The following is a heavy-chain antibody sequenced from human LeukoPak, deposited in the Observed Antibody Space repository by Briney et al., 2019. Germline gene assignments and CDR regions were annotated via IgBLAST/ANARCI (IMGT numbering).Heavy chain of an antibody. D-gene: IGHD1-7*01. J-gene: IGHJ6*03. CDR1: GYTFTSYD. CDR2: MNPNSGNT. V-gene: IGHV1-8*01. Sequence: GASVKVSCKASGYTFTSYDINWVRQATGQGLEWMGWMNPNSGNTGYAQKFQGRVTITRNTSISTAYMELSSLRSEDTAVYYCARGGPYLPDNWNYDRPSRLMDVWGKGTTVTVSS. CDR3: ARGGPYLPDNWNYDRPSRLMDV.